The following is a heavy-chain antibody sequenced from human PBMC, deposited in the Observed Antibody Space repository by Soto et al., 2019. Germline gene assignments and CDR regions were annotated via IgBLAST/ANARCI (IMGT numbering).Heavy chain of an antibody. CDR2: IIPILGIA. CDR3: ARGRDCSGGSCYSFYYYYMDV. J-gene: IGHJ6*03. V-gene: IGHV1-69*02. Sequence: QVPLVQSGAEVKKPGSSVKVSCKASGGTFSSYTISWVRQAPGQGLEWMGRIIPILGIANYAQKFQGRVTITADKSTSTAYMELSSLRSEDTAVYYCARGRDCSGGSCYSFYYYYMDVWGKGTTVTVSS. CDR1: GGTFSSYT. D-gene: IGHD2-15*01.